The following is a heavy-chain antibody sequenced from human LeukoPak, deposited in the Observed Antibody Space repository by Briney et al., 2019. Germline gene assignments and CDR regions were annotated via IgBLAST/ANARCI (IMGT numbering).Heavy chain of an antibody. Sequence: PGGSLRLSCAASGFTFSTYTMNWVRQAPGKGLEWVSYISSSSSTIYYADSVKGRFNISRDNAKNSLYLQMNSLRAEDTAVYYCTIAADSWGQGTLVTVPS. V-gene: IGHV3-48*04. D-gene: IGHD6-13*01. CDR2: ISSSSSTI. CDR3: TIAADS. CDR1: GFTFSTYT. J-gene: IGHJ5*02.